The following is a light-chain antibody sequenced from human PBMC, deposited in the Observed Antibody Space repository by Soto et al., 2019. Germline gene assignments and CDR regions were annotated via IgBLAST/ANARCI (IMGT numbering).Light chain of an antibody. Sequence: EIVLTQSPGTLSLSPVERATLSCRASQSVTNNFFAWYQQKPGQAPRLLIYGISSRATGIPDRFSGSGSGTDFTLTISRLEPEDFVVYYCQQYITLPHTFGQGTKVDIK. V-gene: IGKV3-20*01. CDR3: QQYITLPHT. CDR2: GIS. J-gene: IGKJ2*01. CDR1: QSVTNNF.